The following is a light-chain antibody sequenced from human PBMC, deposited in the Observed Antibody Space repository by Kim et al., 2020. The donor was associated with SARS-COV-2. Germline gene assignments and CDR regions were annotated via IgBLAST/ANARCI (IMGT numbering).Light chain of an antibody. Sequence: GRYVTHSCTGPSSDVGGYNYVSWYQQHPGEAPKLMIYDVSKRPSGVPDRFSGSKSGNTASLTISGLQAEDEADYYCCSYAGSYTLVFGGGTQLTVL. J-gene: IGLJ2*01. V-gene: IGLV2-11*01. CDR1: SSDVGGYNY. CDR3: CSYAGSYTLV. CDR2: DVS.